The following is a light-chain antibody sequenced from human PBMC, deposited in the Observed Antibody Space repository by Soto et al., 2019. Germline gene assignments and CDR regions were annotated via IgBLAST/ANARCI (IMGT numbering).Light chain of an antibody. J-gene: IGKJ2*01. Sequence: DIQMTQPPSSLSASVGDRVTITCRASQSISSYLNWYQQKPGKAPKLLIYAASSLQSGVPSRFSGSGSGTDFTLTSSSLQPEDFATYYCQQSFSNFLYTFGQGTKLEIK. CDR2: AAS. V-gene: IGKV1-39*01. CDR3: QQSFSNFLYT. CDR1: QSISSY.